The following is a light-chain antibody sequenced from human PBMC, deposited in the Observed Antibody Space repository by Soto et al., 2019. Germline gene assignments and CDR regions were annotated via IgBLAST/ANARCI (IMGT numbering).Light chain of an antibody. CDR2: DAS. CDR1: QSISSY. Sequence: EIVLTQSPATLSLSPGERATLSCRASQSISSYLAWYQQKPGQAPRLLIYDASNRATGIPARFSGSGSGTDFTLTISSLEPEDCAVYCCQQRSNWPPITFGQGTRLEIK. J-gene: IGKJ5*01. CDR3: QQRSNWPPIT. V-gene: IGKV3-11*01.